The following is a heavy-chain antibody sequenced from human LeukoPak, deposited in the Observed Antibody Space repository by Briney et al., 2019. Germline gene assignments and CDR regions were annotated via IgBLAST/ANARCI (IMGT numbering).Heavy chain of an antibody. Sequence: SETLSLTCAVSGGSISSSNWWSWVRQPPGKGLDWIGEIYHSGSTNYNPSLKSRVTISVDKSKNQFSLKLSSVTAADTAVYYCASSPEGGSEPFDYWGQGTLVTVSS. CDR3: ASSPEGGSEPFDY. CDR1: GGSISSSNW. CDR2: IYHSGST. V-gene: IGHV4-4*02. D-gene: IGHD1-14*01. J-gene: IGHJ4*02.